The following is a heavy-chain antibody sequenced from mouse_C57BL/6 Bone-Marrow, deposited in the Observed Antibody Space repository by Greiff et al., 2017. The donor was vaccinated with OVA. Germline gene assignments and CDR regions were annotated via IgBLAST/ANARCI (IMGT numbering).Heavy chain of an antibody. CDR3: ARGSNDIYYYAMDY. CDR1: GYTFTSYW. CDR2: IDPSDSYT. J-gene: IGHJ4*01. Sequence: QVQLQQPGAELVMPGASVKLSCKASGYTFTSYWMHWVKQRPGQGLEWIGEIDPSDSYTNYNQKFKGKSTLTVDKSSSTAYMQLSSLTSEDSAVYYCARGSNDIYYYAMDYWGQGTSVTVSS. D-gene: IGHD2-12*01. V-gene: IGHV1-69*01.